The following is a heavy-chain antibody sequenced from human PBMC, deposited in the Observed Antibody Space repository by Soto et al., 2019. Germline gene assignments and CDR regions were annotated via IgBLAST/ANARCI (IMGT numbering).Heavy chain of an antibody. V-gene: IGHV3-53*01. Sequence: VQLVESGGGLIQPGGSLRLSCAASGFSVSNNYMSWVRQAPGKGLEWVSGIYSGGSTYYADSVRGRFTISRDTFKNTLYLQMNSLRAEDTAVYYWARDPNWNDAYYYGMDVWGRGTTVTVSS. D-gene: IGHD1-1*01. CDR2: IYSGGST. J-gene: IGHJ6*02. CDR3: ARDPNWNDAYYYGMDV. CDR1: GFSVSNNY.